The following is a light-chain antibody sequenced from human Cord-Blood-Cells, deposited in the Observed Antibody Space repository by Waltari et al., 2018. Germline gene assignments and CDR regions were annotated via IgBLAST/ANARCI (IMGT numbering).Light chain of an antibody. V-gene: IGKV3-11*01. CDR1: QSVSSY. CDR3: QQRSNWPPLT. Sequence: EIVLTQSLATLSLSPGERATLSWRASQSVSSYLAWYQQKPGQAPSLLIYDTSDRATGIPARCSGSGSGTDVPLTISSLEPEEFAVYYCQQRSNWPPLTFGGGTKVEIK. CDR2: DTS. J-gene: IGKJ4*01.